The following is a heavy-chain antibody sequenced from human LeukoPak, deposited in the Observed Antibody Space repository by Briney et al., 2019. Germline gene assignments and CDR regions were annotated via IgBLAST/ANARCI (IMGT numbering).Heavy chain of an antibody. J-gene: IGHJ4*02. CDR1: GGSISSSNW. CDR3: ARVKRESGSYYFDY. Sequence: SETLSLTCAVSGGSISSSNWWSWVRQPPGKGLEWIGEIYHSGSTNYNPSLKSRVTISVDKSKNQFSLKLSSVTAADTAVYYCARVKRESGSYYFDYWGQGTLVTVSS. CDR2: IYHSGST. V-gene: IGHV4-4*02. D-gene: IGHD1-26*01.